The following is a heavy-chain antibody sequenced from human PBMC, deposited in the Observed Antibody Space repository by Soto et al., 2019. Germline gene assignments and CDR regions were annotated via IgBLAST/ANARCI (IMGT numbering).Heavy chain of an antibody. CDR1: GFTFSKYA. CDR3: VKGNQLLRYYFEF. J-gene: IGHJ4*01. CDR2: ITSDGDST. V-gene: IGHV3-64D*06. Sequence: PGGSLRLSCSVSGFTFSKYAMHWVRQAPGKGLEYVSVITSDGDSTWHADSVKDRFTISRDNSKNTLFLQMSSLRVEDTAIYFCVKGNQLLRYYFEFWGLGTLVTVSS. D-gene: IGHD2-15*01.